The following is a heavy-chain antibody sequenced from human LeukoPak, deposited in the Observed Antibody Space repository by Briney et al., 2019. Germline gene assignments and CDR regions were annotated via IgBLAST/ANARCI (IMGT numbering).Heavy chain of an antibody. CDR2: ISHSGDA. CDR1: GFSITSGDY. Sequence: SSETLSLTCDVSGFSITSGDYWGWIRQSPGRGLEWIGSISHSGDAYYIPSLRSRVTMSLDTSRNQFSLDLRSVSAADTAVYCCARVGPLAVGTGKRVYSFDYWGQGTLVTVSS. J-gene: IGHJ4*02. V-gene: IGHV4-38-2*01. CDR3: ARVGPLAVGTGKRVYSFDY. D-gene: IGHD1-1*01.